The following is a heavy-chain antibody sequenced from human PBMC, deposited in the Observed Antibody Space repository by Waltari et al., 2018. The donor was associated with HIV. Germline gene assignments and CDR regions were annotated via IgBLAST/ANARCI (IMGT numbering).Heavy chain of an antibody. Sequence: EVKLVQAGAEGKKHGESLKTPGKGSGYSFTSHWIGWVRQMPGKGLEGRGIIYPGDSDTSYSPSFQGQVTISADKSISTAYLQWSSLKASDTAMYYCARQMMGTGMDVWGQGTTFTVSS. CDR3: ARQMMGTGMDV. V-gene: IGHV5-51*01. J-gene: IGHJ6*02. D-gene: IGHD1-1*01. CDR1: GYSFTSHW. CDR2: IYPGDSDT.